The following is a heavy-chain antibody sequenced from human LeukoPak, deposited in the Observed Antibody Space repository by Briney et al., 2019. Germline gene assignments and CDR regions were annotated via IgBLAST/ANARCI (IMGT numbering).Heavy chain of an antibody. CDR1: GGSISSGGYY. D-gene: IGHD5-18*01. J-gene: IGHJ4*02. V-gene: IGHV4-31*03. CDR2: IYYSGST. CDR3: ARERYSYGVRGSFDY. Sequence: PSETLSLTCTASGGSISSGGYYWSWIRQHPGKGLEWIGYIYYSGSTYYNPSLKSRVTISVDTSKNQFSLKLSSVTAADTAVYYCARERYSYGVRGSFDYWGQGTLVTVSS.